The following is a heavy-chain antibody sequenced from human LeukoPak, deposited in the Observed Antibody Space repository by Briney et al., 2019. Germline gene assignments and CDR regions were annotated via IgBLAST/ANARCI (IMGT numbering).Heavy chain of an antibody. CDR3: ARDSGPISSGAFDI. Sequence: SETLSPTCTVSGYSISSGYYWGWIRQPPGKGLEWIGSIYHSGSTYYNPSLKSRVTISVDTSKNQFSLKLSSVTAADTAVYYCARDSGPISSGAFDIWGQGTMVTVSS. D-gene: IGHD3-22*01. CDR1: GYSISSGYY. V-gene: IGHV4-38-2*02. J-gene: IGHJ3*02. CDR2: IYHSGST.